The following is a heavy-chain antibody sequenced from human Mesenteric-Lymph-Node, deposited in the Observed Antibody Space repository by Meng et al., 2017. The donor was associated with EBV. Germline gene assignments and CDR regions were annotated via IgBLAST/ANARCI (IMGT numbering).Heavy chain of an antibody. Sequence: QSVQSEREVKKPGASVKVSCKASGYTFTSDGISWVRQAPGQGLEWMGWISAYNGDTKYAQKVQDRVTMTTDTSTSTVYMELRSLGSDDTAVYYCARDHGGKYYYWGQGTLVTVSS. CDR3: ARDHGGKYYY. V-gene: IGHV1-18*01. CDR1: GYTFTSDG. J-gene: IGHJ4*02. CDR2: ISAYNGDT. D-gene: IGHD1-26*01.